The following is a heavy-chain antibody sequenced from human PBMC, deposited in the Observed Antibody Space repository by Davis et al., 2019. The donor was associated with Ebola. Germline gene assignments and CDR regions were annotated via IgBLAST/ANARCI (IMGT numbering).Heavy chain of an antibody. Sequence: MPSETLSLTCTVSGGSISSSSYYWGWIRQPPGKGLEWVGYIYYSGSTNYNPSLKSRVTISVDTSKNQFSLKLSSVTAADTAVYYCARGSGWYPYYYYGMDVWGQGTTVTVSS. D-gene: IGHD6-13*01. CDR2: IYYSGST. V-gene: IGHV4-61*05. CDR1: GGSISSSSYY. CDR3: ARGSGWYPYYYYGMDV. J-gene: IGHJ6*02.